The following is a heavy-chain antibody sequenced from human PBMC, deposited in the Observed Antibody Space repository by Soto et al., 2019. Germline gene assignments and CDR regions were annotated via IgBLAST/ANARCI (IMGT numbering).Heavy chain of an antibody. J-gene: IGHJ4*02. Sequence: EVQLVESGGGLVQPGGSLRLSCVASGFIFSGYWMHWVRQAPGKGLVWVSRINSAGSSTSYADSVKGRFTISRDNAKNTMYLQMNSLRAEDTAVYYCARLLGGSGSFIDYWGQGTLVTVSS. CDR3: ARLLGGSGSFIDY. D-gene: IGHD3-10*01. V-gene: IGHV3-74*01. CDR2: INSAGSST. CDR1: GFIFSGYW.